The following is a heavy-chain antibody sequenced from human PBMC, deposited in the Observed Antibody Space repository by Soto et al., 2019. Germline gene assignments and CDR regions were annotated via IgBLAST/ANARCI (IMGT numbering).Heavy chain of an antibody. V-gene: IGHV4-59*01. CDR1: GGSISSYY. CDR2: IYYSGST. D-gene: IGHD3-10*01. J-gene: IGHJ4*02. Sequence: NPSETLSLTCTVSGGSISSYYWSWIRQPPGKGLEWIGYIYYSGSTNYNPSLKSRVTISVDTSKNQFSLKLSSVTAADTAVYYCAKYYGSGSYYEYFDYWGQGTLVTVS. CDR3: AKYYGSGSYYEYFDY.